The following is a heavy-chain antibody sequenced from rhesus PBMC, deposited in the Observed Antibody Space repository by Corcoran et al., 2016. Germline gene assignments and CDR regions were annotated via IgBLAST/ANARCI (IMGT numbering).Heavy chain of an antibody. D-gene: IGHD4-29*01. V-gene: IGHV2-1*01. Sequence: QVTLKESGPALVKPTQTLTLTCTFSGFSLSTSGMGVGWIRQPSRKTLERLAHIYWNDDKYYMTSLKSRLTISKDTSKNQLVLPMTNMDPVDTATFYCARHTVSATHFDYWGQGVLVTVSS. CDR2: IYWNDDK. CDR1: GFSLSTSGMG. CDR3: ARHTVSATHFDY. J-gene: IGHJ4*01.